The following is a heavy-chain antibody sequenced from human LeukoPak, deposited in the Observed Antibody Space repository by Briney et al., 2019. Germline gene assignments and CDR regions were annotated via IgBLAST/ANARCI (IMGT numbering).Heavy chain of an antibody. J-gene: IGHJ3*02. V-gene: IGHV3-30*04. Sequence: GGSLRLSCAASGFTFSSYAMHWVRQAPGKGLEWVAVISYDGSNKYYADSVKGRFTISRDNSKNTLYLQMNSLRAEDTAVYYCARERGWLQLGSAFDIWGQGTMVTVSS. CDR1: GFTFSSYA. D-gene: IGHD1-1*01. CDR3: ARERGWLQLGSAFDI. CDR2: ISYDGSNK.